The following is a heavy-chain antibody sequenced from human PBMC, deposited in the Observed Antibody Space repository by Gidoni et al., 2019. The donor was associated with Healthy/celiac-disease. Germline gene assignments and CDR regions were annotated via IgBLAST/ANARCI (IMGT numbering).Heavy chain of an antibody. CDR1: GYSISSGYY. J-gene: IGHJ5*02. CDR3: ARTDFWSGPGFHP. CDR2: IYHSGST. Sequence: QVQLQESGPGLVKPSETLSLTCAVSGYSISSGYYWGWIRQPPGKGLEWIGSIYHSGSTYYSPSLKSRVTISVDTSKNHFSLKLSSVTAADTAVYYCARTDFWSGPGFHPWGQGTLVTVSS. D-gene: IGHD3-3*01. V-gene: IGHV4-38-2*01.